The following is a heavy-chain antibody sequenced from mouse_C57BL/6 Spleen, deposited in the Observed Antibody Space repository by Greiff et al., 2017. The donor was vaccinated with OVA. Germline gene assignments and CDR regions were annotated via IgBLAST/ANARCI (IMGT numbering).Heavy chain of an antibody. CDR2: IYPGDGDT. Sequence: QVQLQQSGPELVKPGASVKISCKASGYAFSSSWMNWVKQRPGKGLEWIGRIYPGDGDTDYNGKFKGKATLTADKSSSTAYMQLSSLTSEDSAVYFCACIYYGNHYYAMDYWGQGTSVTVSS. V-gene: IGHV1-82*01. CDR1: GYAFSSSW. J-gene: IGHJ4*01. D-gene: IGHD2-1*01. CDR3: ACIYYGNHYYAMDY.